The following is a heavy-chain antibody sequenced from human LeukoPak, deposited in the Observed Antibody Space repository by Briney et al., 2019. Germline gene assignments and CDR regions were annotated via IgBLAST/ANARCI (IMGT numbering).Heavy chain of an antibody. Sequence: ALVKVSCKASGYTFTSYYMHWVRQAPGQGLEWMGIINPSGDSTSYAQKFQGRVTMTRDTSTSTVYMELSSLRSEDTAVYYCARGYSSGWYGTNFDYWGQGTLVTVSS. J-gene: IGHJ4*02. CDR1: GYTFTSYY. CDR3: ARGYSSGWYGTNFDY. V-gene: IGHV1-46*01. CDR2: INPSGDST. D-gene: IGHD6-19*01.